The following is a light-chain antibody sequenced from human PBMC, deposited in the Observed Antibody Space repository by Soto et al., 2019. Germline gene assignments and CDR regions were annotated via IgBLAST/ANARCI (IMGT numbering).Light chain of an antibody. V-gene: IGLV2-23*01. J-gene: IGLJ1*01. Sequence: QSVLTQPASVSGSPGQSITISCTGTSSDFGTYDFVSWYQQHPGKVPKLIIYERSKRPSGVSDRFSGSKSGNTASLTISGLQDEDEAAYYCCSFTSSNTHVFGSGTKVTVL. CDR3: CSFTSSNTHV. CDR2: ERS. CDR1: SSDFGTYDF.